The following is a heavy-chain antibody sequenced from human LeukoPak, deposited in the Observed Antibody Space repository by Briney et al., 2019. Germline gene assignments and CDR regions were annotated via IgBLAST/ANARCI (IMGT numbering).Heavy chain of an antibody. V-gene: IGHV4-31*02. Sequence: SQTLALTWTVSIGSISSGGYDWRWIRQHPGKGLVWIGYIYYSGSIYYNLSLKSRVTIAVDTSKYQFSLKLISVTAAATAVYYCARGAPIRRSYYYDSSGYRPLKYFDYWGQGTLVTVSS. CDR3: ARGAPIRRSYYYDSSGYRPLKYFDY. J-gene: IGHJ4*02. CDR1: IGSISSGGYD. CDR2: IYYSGSI. D-gene: IGHD3-22*01.